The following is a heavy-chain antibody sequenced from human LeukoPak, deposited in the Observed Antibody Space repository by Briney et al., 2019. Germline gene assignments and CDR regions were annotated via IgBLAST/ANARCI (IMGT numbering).Heavy chain of an antibody. CDR1: GFTFSSYA. CDR3: AKVWGYYCDSSGYYPDY. D-gene: IGHD3-22*01. CDR2: ISGSDGST. J-gene: IGHJ4*02. Sequence: GGSLRLSCAASGFTFSSYAVSWVRQAPGKGLEWVSAISGSDGSTYYADSVKGRFTISRDNSKNTLYLQMNSLRAEDTAVYYCAKVWGYYCDSSGYYPDYWGQGTLVTVSS. V-gene: IGHV3-23*01.